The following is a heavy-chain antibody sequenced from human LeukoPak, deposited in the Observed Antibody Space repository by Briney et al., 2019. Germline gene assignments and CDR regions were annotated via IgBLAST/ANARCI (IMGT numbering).Heavy chain of an antibody. V-gene: IGHV3-74*01. CDR2: INNDGSST. Sequence: PWGSLRLSCAASGLTFSSHWMHWVRQAPGKGLVWVSGINNDGSSTKYADSVKGRFTISRDNAKNTLYVQVNSLRVDDTAVYYCARGQGHGFDIWGQGTMVTVSS. CDR1: GLTFSSHW. CDR3: ARGQGHGFDI. J-gene: IGHJ3*02.